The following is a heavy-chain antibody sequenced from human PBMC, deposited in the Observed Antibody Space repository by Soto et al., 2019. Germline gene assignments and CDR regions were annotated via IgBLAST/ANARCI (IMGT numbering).Heavy chain of an antibody. CDR2: INADGTTT. J-gene: IGHJ5*02. D-gene: IGHD3-3*02. Sequence: EVHLVESGGGLVQPGGSLRLSCAASGFPFSTYWMHWVRQAPGKGLVWVSRINADGTTTTYADSVKGRFTISRDNAKNTLYLQMNSLRAEDTAVYFCATVATHSYNWVDPWGQGTLVTISS. CDR3: ATVATHSYNWVDP. CDR1: GFPFSTYW. V-gene: IGHV3-74*01.